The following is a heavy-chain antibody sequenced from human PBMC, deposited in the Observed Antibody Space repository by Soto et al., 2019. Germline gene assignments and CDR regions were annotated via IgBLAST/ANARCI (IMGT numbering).Heavy chain of an antibody. D-gene: IGHD3-3*01. CDR1: GFTFSSYS. Sequence: EVQLVESGGGLVKPGGSLRLSCAASGFTFSSYSMNWVRQAPGKGLEWVSSISSSSSYIYYADSVKGRFTISRDNAKNSLYLQMNSLRAEDTAVYYCARDPNHYDFWSGSHQPNYYYYGMDVWGQGTTVTVSS. CDR3: ARDPNHYDFWSGSHQPNYYYYGMDV. J-gene: IGHJ6*02. CDR2: ISSSSSYI. V-gene: IGHV3-21*01.